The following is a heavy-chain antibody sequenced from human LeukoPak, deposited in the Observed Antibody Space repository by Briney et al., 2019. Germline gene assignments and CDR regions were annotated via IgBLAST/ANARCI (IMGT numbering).Heavy chain of an antibody. D-gene: IGHD3-22*01. CDR3: ARGPYYYDSGGHYYHYGMDV. V-gene: IGHV4-59*01. J-gene: IGHJ6*02. Sequence: PSETLSLTCTVSGGSISSYYWSWTRQPPGKGLEWIGYIFYSGSTNYNPSLKSRVTISVDTSKNQFSLKLSSVTAADTAVYYCARGPYYYDSGGHYYHYGMDVWGQGTTVTVSS. CDR1: GGSISSYY. CDR2: IFYSGST.